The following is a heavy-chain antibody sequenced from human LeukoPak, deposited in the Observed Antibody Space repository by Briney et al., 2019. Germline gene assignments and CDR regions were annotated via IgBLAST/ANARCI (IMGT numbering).Heavy chain of an antibody. D-gene: IGHD3-22*01. CDR2: IYHSGST. J-gene: IGHJ5*02. CDR1: GGSISSSNW. V-gene: IGHV4-4*02. Sequence: SETLSLTCAVSGGSISSSNWWSWVRQPPGKGLEWIGEIYHSGSTNYNPSLKSRVTISVDKSKNQFTLKLSSVTAADTAVYYCARVDGYYYDSSGYYYNNWFDPWGQGTLVTVSP. CDR3: ARVDGYYYDSSGYYYNNWFDP.